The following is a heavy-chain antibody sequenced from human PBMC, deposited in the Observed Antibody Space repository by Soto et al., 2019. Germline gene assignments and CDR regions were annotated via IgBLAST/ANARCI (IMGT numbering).Heavy chain of an antibody. D-gene: IGHD1-26*01. CDR2: ISANNGNT. CDR3: ARDRLLDY. V-gene: IGHV1-2*02. Sequence: GASVKVSCKASGYIFTDYYMHWVRQAPGQGLEWMGWISANNGNTNYAQKLQGRVTMTRDTSISTAYMELSRLRSDDTAVYYCARDRLLDYWGQGTLVTVSS. CDR1: GYIFTDYY. J-gene: IGHJ4*02.